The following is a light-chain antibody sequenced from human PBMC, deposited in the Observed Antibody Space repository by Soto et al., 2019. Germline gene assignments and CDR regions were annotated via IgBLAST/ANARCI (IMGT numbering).Light chain of an antibody. Sequence: QSVLTQPASVSGSPGQSITISCTGTSSDVGGYNYVSWYQQHPGKAPKLMIYEVSNRPSGVSNRFSGAKSGNTASLTISGLQAVDEADYYCSSYTSSSTLYVFGTGTKLTVL. CDR2: EVS. V-gene: IGLV2-14*01. CDR1: SSDVGGYNY. CDR3: SSYTSSSTLYV. J-gene: IGLJ1*01.